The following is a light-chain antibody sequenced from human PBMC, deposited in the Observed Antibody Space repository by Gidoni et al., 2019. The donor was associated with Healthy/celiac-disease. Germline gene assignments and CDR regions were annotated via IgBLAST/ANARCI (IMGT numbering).Light chain of an antibody. CDR2: AAS. V-gene: IGKV1-9*01. CDR3: QQHDNYPLT. Sequence: DIQLTPSPSFLSASVGDRVTITCRASQGISSYLAWYQQKPGKAPKLLIYAASTLQSGVPSRFSGSGSGTEFTLTISSLQPEDIATYYCQQHDNYPLTFXGXTKVEIK. J-gene: IGKJ4*01. CDR1: QGISSY.